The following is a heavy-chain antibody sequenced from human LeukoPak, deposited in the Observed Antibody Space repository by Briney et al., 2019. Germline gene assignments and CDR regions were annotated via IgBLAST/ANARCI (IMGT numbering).Heavy chain of an antibody. CDR2: ISGSGGST. Sequence: GSLRLSCAASGFTFSSYAMSWVRQAPGKGLEWVSAISGSGGSTYYADSVKGRFTISRDNSKNTLYLQMNSLRAEDTAVYYCAKGRLDYYGSGSYYGYYYYMDVWGKGTTVTISS. D-gene: IGHD3-10*01. CDR3: AKGRLDYYGSGSYYGYYYYMDV. J-gene: IGHJ6*03. CDR1: GFTFSSYA. V-gene: IGHV3-23*01.